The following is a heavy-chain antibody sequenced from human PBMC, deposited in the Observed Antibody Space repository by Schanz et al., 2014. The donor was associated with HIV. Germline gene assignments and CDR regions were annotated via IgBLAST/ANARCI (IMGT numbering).Heavy chain of an antibody. CDR2: INQSGRI. J-gene: IGHJ5*02. CDR3: ARGQDYYYDNSGYYNT. Sequence: QVQLQQWGAGLLKPSETLSLTCAFYGASFSGSYWSWIRQSPGKGLEWIADINQSGRITYNPSLKRRVTIAVDRSKNQFSLNLSSVTAADTAMYFCARGQDYYYDNSGYYNTWGQGTLVTVSS. V-gene: IGHV4-34*01. D-gene: IGHD3-22*01. CDR1: GASFSGSY.